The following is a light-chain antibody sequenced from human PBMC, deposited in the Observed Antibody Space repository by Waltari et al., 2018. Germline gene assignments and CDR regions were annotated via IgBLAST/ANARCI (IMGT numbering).Light chain of an antibody. J-gene: IGKJ1*01. CDR2: GSF. CDR1: QSVKDNY. CDR3: QQYGTSPWT. Sequence: EIVLTQSPGTLSLSPGESATLSCRASQSVKDNYLSWFQQKGVQAPRLLFFGSFDRATGTPDRFSASGSGTEFTLTISRLEPEDFAVYYCQQYGTSPWTFGHGTRV. V-gene: IGKV3-20*01.